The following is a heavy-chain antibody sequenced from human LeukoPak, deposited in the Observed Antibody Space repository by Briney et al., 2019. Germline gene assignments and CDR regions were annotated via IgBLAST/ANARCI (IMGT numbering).Heavy chain of an antibody. Sequence: GGSLRLSCAASGFTVSSNYMSWVRQAPGKGLEWVSVIYSGGSTYYADSVKGRFTISRDNSKNTLYLQMGSLRAEDMAVYYCAREPYYYDSSVLDYWGQGTLVTVSS. J-gene: IGHJ4*02. CDR3: AREPYYYDSSVLDY. CDR1: GFTVSSNY. D-gene: IGHD3-22*01. V-gene: IGHV3-53*05. CDR2: IYSGGST.